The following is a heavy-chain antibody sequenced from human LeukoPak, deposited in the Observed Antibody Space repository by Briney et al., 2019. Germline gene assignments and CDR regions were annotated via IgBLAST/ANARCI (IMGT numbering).Heavy chain of an antibody. J-gene: IGHJ3*02. Sequence: PGGSLRLPCTVSGFAFSIFEMNWVRQAPGKGLEWVAYITNSGSTIDYADSVKGRFTTSRDNARNSLYLQMSSLRAEDTAVYYCVRGGGPSYKYNAFDIWGQGTMVTVSS. D-gene: IGHD2-15*01. CDR3: VRGGGPSYKYNAFDI. CDR2: ITNSGSTI. CDR1: GFAFSIFE. V-gene: IGHV3-48*03.